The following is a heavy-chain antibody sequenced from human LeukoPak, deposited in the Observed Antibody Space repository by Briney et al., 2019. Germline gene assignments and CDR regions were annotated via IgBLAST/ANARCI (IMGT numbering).Heavy chain of an antibody. CDR3: ARDYYDSSGYPHPFDI. D-gene: IGHD3-22*01. Sequence: GASVKVPCKASGGTFSSYAISWVRQAPGQGLEWMGGIIPVFGTASYAQKFQGRVTITAHKSTSTAYMELSSLRSEDTAVYYCARDYYDSSGYPHPFDIWGQGTMVTVSS. J-gene: IGHJ3*02. CDR1: GGTFSSYA. V-gene: IGHV1-69*06. CDR2: IIPVFGTA.